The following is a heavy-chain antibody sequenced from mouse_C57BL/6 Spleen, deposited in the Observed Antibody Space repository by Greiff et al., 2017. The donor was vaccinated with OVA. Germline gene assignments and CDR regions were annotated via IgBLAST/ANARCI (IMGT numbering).Heavy chain of an antibody. V-gene: IGHV1-4*01. CDR1: GYTFTSYT. D-gene: IGHD2-4*01. Sequence: QVQLQQSGAELARPGASVKMSCKASGYTFTSYTMHWVKQRPGQGLEWIGYINPSSGYTKYNQKFKDKATLTAAKSSSTAYMHLSSLPSEDSAVYYGARSDYDYPADYCDYWGQGTTLTVSS. CDR3: ARSDYDYPADYCDY. CDR2: INPSSGYT. J-gene: IGHJ2*01.